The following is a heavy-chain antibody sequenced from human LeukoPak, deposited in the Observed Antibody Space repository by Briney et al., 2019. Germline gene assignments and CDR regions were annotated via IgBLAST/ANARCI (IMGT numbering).Heavy chain of an antibody. CDR2: TTDSGAST. J-gene: IGHJ4*02. V-gene: IGHV3-23*01. D-gene: IGHD2-21*02. Sequence: GGSLRPSCAASGFSFWSYGMSWVRQAPGKGLEWVSTTTDSGASTWYADSVKGRSTISRDNSKNTLQLQMNSLRAEDTAVYYCARRDVVVTGHYFDYWGQGILVTVSS. CDR3: ARRDVVVTGHYFDY. CDR1: GFSFWSYG.